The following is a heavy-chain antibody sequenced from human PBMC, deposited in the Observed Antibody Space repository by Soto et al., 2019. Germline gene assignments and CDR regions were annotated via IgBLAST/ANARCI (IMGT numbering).Heavy chain of an antibody. CDR1: GGSISSGGYY. CDR2: IYYSGST. D-gene: IGHD1-26*01. CDR3: ARQVGGGSPDYFDY. V-gene: IGHV4-31*03. Sequence: QVQLQESGPGLVKPSQTLSLTCTVSGGSISSGGYYWSRIRQHPGKGLEWIGYIYYSGSTYYNPSLKSRVTISVDTSKNQVSLKLSSVTAADTAVYYCARQVGGGSPDYFDYWGQGTLVTVSS. J-gene: IGHJ4*02.